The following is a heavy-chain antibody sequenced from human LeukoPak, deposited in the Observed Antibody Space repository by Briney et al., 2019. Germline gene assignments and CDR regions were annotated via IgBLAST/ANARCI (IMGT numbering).Heavy chain of an antibody. D-gene: IGHD6-6*01. V-gene: IGHV4-61*02. J-gene: IGHJ6*03. CDR3: ARVYSSSPRYYHYYMDV. CDR2: IYTSRST. Sequence: PSETLSLTCTVPGGSISSGSYYWSWIRQPAGKGLEWIGRIYTSRSTNYNPSLKSRVTISVDTSKNQFSLKLSSVTAADTAVYYCARVYSSSPRYYHYYMDVWGKGTTVTVSS. CDR1: GGSISSGSYY.